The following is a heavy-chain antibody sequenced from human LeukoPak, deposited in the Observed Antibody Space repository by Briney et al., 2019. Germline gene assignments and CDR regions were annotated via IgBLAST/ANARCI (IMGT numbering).Heavy chain of an antibody. D-gene: IGHD4-17*01. CDR3: ARDRITVKRGAFDY. V-gene: IGHV3-11*04. CDR2: ISNSGGTI. CDR1: GFTFSDYY. Sequence: GGSVSLSSAASGFTFSDYYMSGNRQAPGKGLEWVSYISNSGGTIYYSDSVKGRIIISRDNAKDSLYLQMNSLRAEDTAVYYCARDRITVKRGAFDYWGQGTLVTVS. J-gene: IGHJ4*02.